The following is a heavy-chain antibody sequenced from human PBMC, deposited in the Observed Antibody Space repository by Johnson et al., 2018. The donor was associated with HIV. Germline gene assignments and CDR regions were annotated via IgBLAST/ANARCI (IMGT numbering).Heavy chain of an antibody. D-gene: IGHD7-27*01. J-gene: IGHJ3*02. CDR3: AKGDWGSPI. CDR2: ISWTRDTI. V-gene: IGHV3-9*01. Sequence: EVQLVESGGGSVQPGRSLRLSCAASGFSFDDYAMHWVRQAPGKGLEWVSGISWTRDTIGYADSVKGRFTVSRDNSKNTLYLQMNSLRAEDTAVYYCAKGDWGSPIWGQGTMVTVSS. CDR1: GFSFDDYA.